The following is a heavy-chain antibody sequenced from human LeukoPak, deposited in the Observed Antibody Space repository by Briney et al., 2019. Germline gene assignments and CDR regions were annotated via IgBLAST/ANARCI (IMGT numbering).Heavy chain of an antibody. CDR2: ISGSGGST. J-gene: IGHJ6*03. Sequence: GGSLRLPCAASGFTFSSYAMSWVRQAPGKGLEWVLAISGSGGSTYYADSVKGRFTISRDNSKNTLYLQMNSLRAEDTAVYYCAKRRGLELLYYYYMDVWGKGTTVTVSS. CDR3: AKRRGLELLYYYYMDV. V-gene: IGHV3-23*01. CDR1: GFTFSSYA. D-gene: IGHD1-7*01.